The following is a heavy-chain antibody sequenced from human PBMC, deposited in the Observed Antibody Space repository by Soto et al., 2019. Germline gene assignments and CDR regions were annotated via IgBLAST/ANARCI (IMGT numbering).Heavy chain of an antibody. V-gene: IGHV1-69*01. CDR2: IIPIFHTA. J-gene: IGHJ6*02. D-gene: IGHD2-2*01. CDR1: GDSFNSYA. CDR3: AGVGYCNTTNCLFYYYHYGMDV. Sequence: QVQLVQSGAEVKKPGSSVKVSCKASGDSFNSYAISWVRQAPGQGLEWMGGIIPIFHTANHAQKFQARVTMTADESASTAYMELSGLRSEDTAVYYCAGVGYCNTTNCLFYYYHYGMDVWGQGTTVTVS.